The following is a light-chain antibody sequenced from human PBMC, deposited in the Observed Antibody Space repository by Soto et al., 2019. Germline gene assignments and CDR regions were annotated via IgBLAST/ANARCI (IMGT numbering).Light chain of an antibody. Sequence: DIQMTQSPSTLSASVGARVTITCRASQSINNWLAWYQQKPGKAPKLLIYKASGLESGVPSRFSGSGSGTEFTLTISSLQPDDFATYYCQQYNTYSTFGQGTKVDIK. V-gene: IGKV1-5*03. CDR1: QSINNW. J-gene: IGKJ1*01. CDR2: KAS. CDR3: QQYNTYST.